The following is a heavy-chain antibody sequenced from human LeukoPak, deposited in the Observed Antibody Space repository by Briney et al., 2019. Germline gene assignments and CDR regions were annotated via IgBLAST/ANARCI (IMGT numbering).Heavy chain of an antibody. CDR3: AKDGLPAAGISSSYFDP. V-gene: IGHV3-9*03. Sequence: GGSLRLSCATSGFTFGDYSMQWVRQVPGKGLEWVSGISWNSGFIGYADSVKGRFTISRDNAKKSLYLQMNSLRAEDMALYYCAKDGLPAAGISSSYFDPWGQGTLVTVSS. CDR1: GFTFGDYS. D-gene: IGHD2-2*01. J-gene: IGHJ5*02. CDR2: ISWNSGFI.